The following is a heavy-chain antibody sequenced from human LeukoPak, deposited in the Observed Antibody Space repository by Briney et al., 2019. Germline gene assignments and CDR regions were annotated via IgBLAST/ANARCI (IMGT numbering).Heavy chain of an antibody. D-gene: IGHD2-2*02. J-gene: IGHJ5*02. Sequence: PGGSLRLSCTASGFTFSSYWMSWVRQAPGKGLEWVANIKQDGSEKYYVDSVKGRFTISRVNAKNSLYLQMNSLRAEDTAVYYCARARRDCSSTSCYTSFWFDPWGQGTLVTVSS. CDR2: IKQDGSEK. CDR1: GFTFSSYW. V-gene: IGHV3-7*01. CDR3: ARARRDCSSTSCYTSFWFDP.